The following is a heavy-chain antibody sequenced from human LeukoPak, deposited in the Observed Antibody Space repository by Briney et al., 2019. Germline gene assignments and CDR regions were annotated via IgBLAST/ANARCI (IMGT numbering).Heavy chain of an antibody. Sequence: GGSLRLSCAASGFTFSNYGMHCVPDAPGKGLGWVAVISSDGSKKYYADSVKGGFTISRDNSKNMLYLQMNSLRAEDTAVYYSAKDGGYSDFDYWGQGTLVTVSS. CDR1: GFTFSNYG. CDR3: AKDGGYSDFDY. V-gene: IGHV3-30*18. CDR2: ISSDGSKK. J-gene: IGHJ4*02. D-gene: IGHD3-16*01.